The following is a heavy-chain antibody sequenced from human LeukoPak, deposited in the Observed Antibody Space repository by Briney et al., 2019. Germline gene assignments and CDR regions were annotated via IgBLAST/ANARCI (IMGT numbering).Heavy chain of an antibody. V-gene: IGHV3-33*01. CDR1: GFTFSSYG. CDR3: ARDLYYYDSSGYWA. CDR2: IWYDGSNK. Sequence: PGGSLRLSCAASGFTFSSYGMHWVRQAPGKGLEWVAVIWYDGSNKYYADSVKGRFTISRDNSKNTLYLQMNSLRAEDTAVYYCARDLYYYDSSGYWAWGQGTLVTVSS. J-gene: IGHJ5*02. D-gene: IGHD3-22*01.